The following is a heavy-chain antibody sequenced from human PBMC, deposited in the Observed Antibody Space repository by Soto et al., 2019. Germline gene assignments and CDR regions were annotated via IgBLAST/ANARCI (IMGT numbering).Heavy chain of an antibody. J-gene: IGHJ6*03. CDR1: GFTFSSYA. CDR2: ISGSGGST. CDR3: AKLTKYYGSGRTYYYYYMDV. D-gene: IGHD3-10*01. V-gene: IGHV3-23*01. Sequence: GESLKISCAASGFTFSSYAMSWVRQAPGKGLEWVSAISGSGGSTYYADSVKGRFTISRDNSKNTLYLQMNSLRAEDTAVYYCAKLTKYYGSGRTYYYYYMDVWGKGTTVTVSS.